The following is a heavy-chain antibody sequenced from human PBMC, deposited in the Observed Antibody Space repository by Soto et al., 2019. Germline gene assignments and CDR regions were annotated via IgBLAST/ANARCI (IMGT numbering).Heavy chain of an antibody. J-gene: IGHJ5*02. CDR3: ARTNTAMVTGWFDP. CDR1: GGTFSSYA. D-gene: IGHD5-18*01. V-gene: IGHV1-69*12. Sequence: QVQLVQSGAEVKKPGSSVKVSCKASGGTFSSYAISWVRQAPGQGLEWMGGIIPIFGTANYAQKFQGRVTSXAXEXXSTAYMELSSLRSEDTAMYYCARTNTAMVTGWFDPWGQGTLVTVSS. CDR2: IIPIFGTA.